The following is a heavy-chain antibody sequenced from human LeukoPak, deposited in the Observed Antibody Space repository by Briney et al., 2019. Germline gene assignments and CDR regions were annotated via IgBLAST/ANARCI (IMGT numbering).Heavy chain of an antibody. D-gene: IGHD3-22*01. J-gene: IGHJ4*02. Sequence: GGSLRLSCAASGFTFSNYGMHWVRQAPGKGLESVAFIRYEGSNKYYADSVKGRFTISRDNSKNTLYLQMNSLRAEDTALYYCAKDYYDSSGYYDYWGQGTLVTVSS. CDR2: IRYEGSNK. CDR3: AKDYYDSSGYYDY. CDR1: GFTFSNYG. V-gene: IGHV3-30*02.